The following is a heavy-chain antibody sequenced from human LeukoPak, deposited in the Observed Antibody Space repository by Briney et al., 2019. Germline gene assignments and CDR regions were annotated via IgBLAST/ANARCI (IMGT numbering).Heavy chain of an antibody. CDR1: GFTFSSYA. CDR2: ISCSGGST. V-gene: IGHV3-23*01. D-gene: IGHD6-19*01. J-gene: IGHJ4*02. CDR3: ARGPTSVAGTPYYFDY. Sequence: GGSLRLSCAASGFTFSSYAMSWVRQAPGKGLEGVSAISCSGGSTYYADSVKGRFTISRDNSKNTLYLQMNSLRAEDTAVYYCARGPTSVAGTPYYFDYWGQGTLVTVSS.